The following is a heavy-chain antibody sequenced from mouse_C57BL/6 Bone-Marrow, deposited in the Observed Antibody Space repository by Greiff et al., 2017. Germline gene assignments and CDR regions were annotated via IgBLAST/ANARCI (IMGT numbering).Heavy chain of an antibody. D-gene: IGHD2-2*01. V-gene: IGHV5-2*01. J-gene: IGHJ3*01. CDR2: INSDGGST. CDR3: ASIYYGYDGSY. CDR1: EYEFPSHD. Sequence: EVKLVESGGGLVQPGESLKLSCESNEYEFPSHDMSWVRQTPEQRLELVAAINSDGGSTYYPDTMERRFIISRDNTKKTLYLQMSSLRSEDTALYYCASIYYGYDGSYWGQGTLVTVSA.